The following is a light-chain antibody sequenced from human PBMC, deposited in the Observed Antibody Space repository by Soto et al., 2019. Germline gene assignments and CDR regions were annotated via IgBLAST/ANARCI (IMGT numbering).Light chain of an antibody. V-gene: IGKV3-20*01. Sequence: EIVLTQSPGTLSLSPGERATLSCRASQSVSSSYLAWYQQKPGQAPRLLIYGASSRATGIPDRFSGSESGTAFTLTISRLEPEDVAVYYCQQYGSSPLTFGGGTKVEIK. J-gene: IGKJ4*01. CDR1: QSVSSSY. CDR3: QQYGSSPLT. CDR2: GAS.